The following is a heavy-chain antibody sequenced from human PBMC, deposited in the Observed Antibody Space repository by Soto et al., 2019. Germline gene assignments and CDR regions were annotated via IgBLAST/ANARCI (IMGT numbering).Heavy chain of an antibody. V-gene: IGHV4-30-4*01. CDR3: ARIAAAGTNFAY. J-gene: IGHJ4*02. CDR1: GGSISSGDYF. D-gene: IGHD6-13*01. Sequence: PSETLSLTCTVSGGSISSGDYFWSWIRQPPGKGLEWIGYIYYSGSTYYNPSLKSRVTISVDKSKNQFSLKLSSVTAADTAVYYCARIAAAGTNFAYWGQGTLVTVSS. CDR2: IYYSGST.